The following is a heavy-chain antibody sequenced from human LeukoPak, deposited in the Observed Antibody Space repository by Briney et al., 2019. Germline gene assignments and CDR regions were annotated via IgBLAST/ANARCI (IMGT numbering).Heavy chain of an antibody. Sequence: GGSLRLSCAASGVTFSSYWMHWVRQAPGKGLVWVSRINSDGSSTSYADSVKGRFTISRDNAKNTLYLQMNTLRVEDTAVYYCATGQGHGMDVWGQGTTVTVSS. CDR1: GVTFSSYW. J-gene: IGHJ6*02. V-gene: IGHV3-74*01. CDR3: ATGQGHGMDV. CDR2: INSDGSST. D-gene: IGHD1-14*01.